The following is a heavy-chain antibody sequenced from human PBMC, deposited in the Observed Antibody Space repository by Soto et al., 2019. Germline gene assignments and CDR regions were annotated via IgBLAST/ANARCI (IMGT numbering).Heavy chain of an antibody. D-gene: IGHD2-2*01. J-gene: IGHJ1*01. Sequence: ASVKVSCKASGYTFTNYGISWVRQAPGQGLEWMGWISAYNGNTYYADSVKGRFTISRDNSKNTLYLQMSSLRPEDTAVYYCVKGMWDCSSPSRSIPAEYFQHWGQGTLVTVSS. CDR3: VKGMWDCSSPSRSIPAEYFQH. CDR2: ISAYNGNT. CDR1: GYTFTNYG. V-gene: IGHV1-18*01.